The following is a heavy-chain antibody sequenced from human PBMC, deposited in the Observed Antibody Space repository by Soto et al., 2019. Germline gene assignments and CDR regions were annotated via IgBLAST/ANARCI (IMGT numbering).Heavy chain of an antibody. V-gene: IGHV1-58*02. J-gene: IGHJ6*03. Sequence: QMQLVQSGPEVKKPGTSVKVSCKASGFTFTNSAIQWVRQARGQRLEWIGWIVVGSGNTNYAQKFQESLTITMDMSTSTAYMELSSLRSEYTAIYCCAARTGYYTSYDSMAVWGKGTTVTVYS. CDR3: AARTGYYTSYDSMAV. CDR2: IVVGSGNT. D-gene: IGHD3-9*01. CDR1: GFTFTNSA.